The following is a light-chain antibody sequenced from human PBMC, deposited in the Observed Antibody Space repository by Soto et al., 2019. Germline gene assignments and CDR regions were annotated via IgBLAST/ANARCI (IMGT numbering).Light chain of an antibody. CDR2: GAS. CDR3: QKYNSASRT. CDR1: QGVSEY. V-gene: IGKV1-27*01. Sequence: DIQMTQSPTSLPASLGDTVTITCRTSQGVSEYLAWYQQKPGEVPKLLIYGASTLQSGVPSRFSGRGAGTDFTLTISNLQPEDVATYYCQKYNSASRTFGQGTKVEIK. J-gene: IGKJ1*01.